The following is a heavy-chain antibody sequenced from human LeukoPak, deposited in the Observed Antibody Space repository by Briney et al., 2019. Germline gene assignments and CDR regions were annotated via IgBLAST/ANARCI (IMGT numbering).Heavy chain of an antibody. V-gene: IGHV4-39*07. J-gene: IGHJ3*02. CDR1: GGSISSGSYY. CDR2: INHSGST. Sequence: PSETLSLTCTVSGGSISSGSYYWSWIRQPPGKGLEWIGEINHSGSTNYNPSLKSRVTISVDTSKNQFSLKLSSVTAADTAVYYCARGIHSAFDIWGQGTMVTVSS. CDR3: ARGIHSAFDI. D-gene: IGHD3-3*02.